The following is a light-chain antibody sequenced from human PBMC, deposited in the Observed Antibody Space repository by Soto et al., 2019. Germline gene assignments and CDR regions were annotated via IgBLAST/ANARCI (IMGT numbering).Light chain of an antibody. CDR1: QSVSSY. J-gene: IGKJ4*01. CDR2: DAS. V-gene: IGKV3-11*01. CDR3: QQRSNWPA. Sequence: EIVLTQSPATLSLSPGERATLSCRASQSVSSYLAWYQQKPGQAPRLLIYDASNRATGIPARFSGSGSGTDFTLTTSSLEPEDFALYYCQQRSNWPAFGGGTKVDIK.